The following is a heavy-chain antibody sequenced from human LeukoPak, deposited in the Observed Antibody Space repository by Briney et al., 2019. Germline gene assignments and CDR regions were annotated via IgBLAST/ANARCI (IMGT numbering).Heavy chain of an antibody. CDR2: ISSSSYI. D-gene: IGHD2-2*01. Sequence: PGGSLRLSCATSGFTFSSYSMNWVRQAPGKGLEWVSSISSSSYIYYADSVKGRFTISRDNAKNSLYLQMNSLRAEDTAVYYCARGRYCSSTSCYMDVWGKGTTVTVSS. CDR1: GFTFSSYS. J-gene: IGHJ6*03. V-gene: IGHV3-21*01. CDR3: ARGRYCSSTSCYMDV.